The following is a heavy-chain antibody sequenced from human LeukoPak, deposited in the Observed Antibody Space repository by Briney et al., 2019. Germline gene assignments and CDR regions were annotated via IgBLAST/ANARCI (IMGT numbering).Heavy chain of an antibody. J-gene: IGHJ4*02. V-gene: IGHV4-30-2*01. Sequence: SETLSLTCAVSGGSISSGGYYWSWIRQPPGKGLEWIGYIYHSGSTYYNPSLKSRVTISVDRSKNQFSLKLSSVTAADTAVYYCARGDGYCSSTSCYFDYWGQGTLVTVSS. D-gene: IGHD2-2*03. CDR3: ARGDGYCSSTSCYFDY. CDR2: IYHSGST. CDR1: GGSISSGGYY.